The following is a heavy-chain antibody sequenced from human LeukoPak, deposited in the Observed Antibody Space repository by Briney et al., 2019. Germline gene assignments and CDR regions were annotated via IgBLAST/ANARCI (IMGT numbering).Heavy chain of an antibody. CDR2: INYSGST. J-gene: IGHJ3*02. D-gene: IGHD3-3*01. CDR3: ARFGGPHAFDI. CDR1: GGSISNYY. Sequence: PSETLSLTCTVSGGSISNYYWSWIRQPPGEGLEWIAYINYSGSTNYNPSLKSRVTISVDTSKNHFSLTLSSVTAADTAVYYCARFGGPHAFDIWGQGTMVTVSS. V-gene: IGHV4-59*01.